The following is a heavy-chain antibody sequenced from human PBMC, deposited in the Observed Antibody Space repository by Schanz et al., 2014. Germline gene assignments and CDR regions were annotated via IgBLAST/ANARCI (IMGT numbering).Heavy chain of an antibody. CDR1: GGTLDTYT. J-gene: IGHJ4*02. V-gene: IGHV1-18*01. CDR2: ISVYNHNK. CDR3: ARDRRFFDRDDLYYFDS. Sequence: QVHLVQSGAAVKKPGSSVRVSCKASGGTLDTYTIAWVRQVPGQGLEWMGWISVYNHNKEYDQKFQGRVTMTTDTSTSTAYMALTDLRSDDTAVYYCARDRRFFDRDDLYYFDSWGQGTLVTVSS. D-gene: IGHD3-3*01.